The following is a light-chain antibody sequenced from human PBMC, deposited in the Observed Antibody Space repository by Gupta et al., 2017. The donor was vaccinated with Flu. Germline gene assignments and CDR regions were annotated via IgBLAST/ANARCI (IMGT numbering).Light chain of an antibody. CDR3: QQYNSYLYS. J-gene: IGKJ2*03. V-gene: IGKV1-5*03. Sequence: DLQMIKSPSTLSASVGDRVTITCRASERISSWLAWYQQKPGKAPKLLIYKASSLESGVPARFSGSGSGTEFTLTISSLQPDDFATYYCQQYNSYLYSFGQGTKLEIK. CDR1: ERISSW. CDR2: KAS.